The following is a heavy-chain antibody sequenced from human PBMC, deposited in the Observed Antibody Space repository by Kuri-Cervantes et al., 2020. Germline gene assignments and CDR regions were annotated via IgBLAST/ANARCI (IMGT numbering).Heavy chain of an antibody. CDR2: ISYDGSNK. Sequence: GESLKISCAASGFTFSSYGMHWVRQAPGKGLEWVAVISYDGSNKYYADSVKGRFTISRDNAKNSLYLQMNSLRPEDTAVYYCARERARFEIYTMDVRGQGTTVTVSS. CDR1: GFTFSSYG. J-gene: IGHJ6*02. CDR3: ARERARFEIYTMDV. D-gene: IGHD3-10*01. V-gene: IGHV3-30*03.